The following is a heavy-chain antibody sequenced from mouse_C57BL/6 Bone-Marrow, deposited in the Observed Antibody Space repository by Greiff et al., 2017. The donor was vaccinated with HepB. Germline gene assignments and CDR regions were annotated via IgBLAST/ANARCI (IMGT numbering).Heavy chain of an antibody. CDR2: IYWDDDK. CDR3: ARRGYYSSSFPHYFDY. V-gene: IGHV8-12*01. Sequence: QVQLKESGPGILQSSQTLSLTCSFSGFSLSTSGMGVSWIRQPSGKGLEWLAHIYWDDDKRYNPSLKSRLTISKDTSRNQVFLKVTSVHTADTATYDCARRGYYSSSFPHYFDYWGQGTTLTVSS. CDR1: GFSLSTSGMG. J-gene: IGHJ2*01. D-gene: IGHD1-1*01.